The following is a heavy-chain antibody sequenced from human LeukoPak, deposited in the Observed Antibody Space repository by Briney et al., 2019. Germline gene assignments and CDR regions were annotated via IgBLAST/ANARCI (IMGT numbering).Heavy chain of an antibody. V-gene: IGHV3-33*01. J-gene: IGHJ6*02. D-gene: IGHD3-10*01. Sequence: GGSLRLSCAASGFTFSSYGMHWVRQAPGKGLEWVAVIWYDGGNKYYADSMKGRFTISRDNSKNTLYLQMNSLRAEDTAVYYCARDVSGSGSYYNPYYYYGMDVWGQGTTVTVSS. CDR2: IWYDGGNK. CDR1: GFTFSSYG. CDR3: ARDVSGSGSYYNPYYYYGMDV.